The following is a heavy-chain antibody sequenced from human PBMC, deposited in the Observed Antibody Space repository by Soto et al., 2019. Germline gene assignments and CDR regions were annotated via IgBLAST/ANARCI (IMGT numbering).Heavy chain of an antibody. J-gene: IGHJ4*02. V-gene: IGHV3-23*01. D-gene: IGHD1-26*01. CDR3: AINRGATSYFDY. CDR2: ISGSGGST. CDR1: GFTFSSYA. Sequence: PGGSLRLSCAASGFTFSSYAMSWVRQAPGKGLEWVSAISGSGGSTYYADSVKGRFTISRDNSKNTLYLQMYSLRAEDAAVYYCAINRGATSYFDYWSQGTLVTVSS.